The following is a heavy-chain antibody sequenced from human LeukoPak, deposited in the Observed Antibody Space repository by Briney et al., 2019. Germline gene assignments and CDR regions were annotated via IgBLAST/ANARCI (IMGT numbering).Heavy chain of an antibody. Sequence: GESLKISCKGSGYSFTSYWISWVRQMPGKGLEWMGRIDPSDSYTNYSPSFQGHVTISADKSISAAYLQWSSLKASDTAMYYCARRMEDWFDPWGQGTLVTVSS. V-gene: IGHV5-10-1*01. CDR3: ARRMEDWFDP. J-gene: IGHJ5*02. D-gene: IGHD1-1*01. CDR2: IDPSDSYT. CDR1: GYSFTSYW.